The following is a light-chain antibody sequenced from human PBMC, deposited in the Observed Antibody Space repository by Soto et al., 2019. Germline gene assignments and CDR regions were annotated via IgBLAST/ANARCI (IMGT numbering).Light chain of an antibody. CDR1: NSDVGGYSY. Sequence: QSALTQPASVSGSPGQSITISCTGTNSDVGGYSYVSWYQQHPGKAPKLMIFEVSNRPSGVSNRFSGSKSGNTASLTISGLHAEDEDDYYCSSYSSSTTLLFGGGTKVTV. CDR2: EVS. CDR3: SSYSSSTTLL. V-gene: IGLV2-14*01. J-gene: IGLJ2*01.